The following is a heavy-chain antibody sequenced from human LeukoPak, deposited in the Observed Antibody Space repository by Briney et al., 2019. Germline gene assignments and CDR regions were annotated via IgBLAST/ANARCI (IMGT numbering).Heavy chain of an antibody. D-gene: IGHD2-2*01. J-gene: IGHJ4*02. CDR3: AGGATGYCSSTSCPYYFDY. CDR2: INHSGST. CDR1: GGSFSGYY. V-gene: IGHV4-34*01. Sequence: PSETPSLTCAVYGGSFSGYYWSWIRQPPGKGLEWIGEINHSGSTNYNPSLKSRVTISVDTSKNQFSLKLSSVTAADTAVYYCAGGATGYCSSTSCPYYFDYWGQGTLVTVSS.